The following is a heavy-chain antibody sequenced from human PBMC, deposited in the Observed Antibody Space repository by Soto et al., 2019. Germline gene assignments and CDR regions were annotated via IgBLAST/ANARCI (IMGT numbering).Heavy chain of an antibody. J-gene: IGHJ4*02. CDR3: ARGQVVAAQH. CDR2: IYFGGSF. D-gene: IGHD2-15*01. V-gene: IGHV4-61*08. CDR1: GGSISSGGYY. Sequence: PSETLSLTCTVSGGSISSGGYYWSWIRQHPGKGLEWIGYIYFGGSFNYNPSLTSRVTISVDRSKNQFSLKLSSVTAADTAVYYCARGQVVAAQHWGQGTLVTVSS.